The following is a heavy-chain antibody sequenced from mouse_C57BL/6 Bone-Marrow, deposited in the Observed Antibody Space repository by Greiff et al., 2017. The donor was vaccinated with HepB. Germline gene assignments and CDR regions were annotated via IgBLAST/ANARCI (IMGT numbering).Heavy chain of an antibody. CDR1: GFTFSSYA. CDR3: ARDAAY. Sequence: DVKLVESGGGLVKPGGSLKLSCAASGFTFSSYAMSWVRQTPEKRLEWVATISDGGSYTYYPDNVKGRFTISRDNAKNNLYLQMSHLKSEDTAMYYCARDAAYWGQGTLVTVSA. CDR2: ISDGGSYT. V-gene: IGHV5-4*01. J-gene: IGHJ3*01.